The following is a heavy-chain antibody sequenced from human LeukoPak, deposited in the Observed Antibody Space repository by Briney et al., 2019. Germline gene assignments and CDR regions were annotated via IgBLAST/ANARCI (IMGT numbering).Heavy chain of an antibody. D-gene: IGHD1-7*01. CDR2: IHYSGST. CDR1: GGSVYSASYY. V-gene: IGHV4-61*01. J-gene: IGHJ4*02. Sequence: PSETLSLTCTVSGGSVYSASYYWSWIRQPPGKGLEWIGYIHYSGSTNYNPSLKSRVTISLDTSRTQFSLKLTSVTAADTAVYYCASSEWNYARWGQGTLVTVSS. CDR3: ASSEWNYAR.